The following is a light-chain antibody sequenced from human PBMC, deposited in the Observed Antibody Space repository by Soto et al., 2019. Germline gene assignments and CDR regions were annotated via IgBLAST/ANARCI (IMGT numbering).Light chain of an antibody. CDR3: QQYYTTPRT. CDR1: QNLLFASNNKNY. V-gene: IGKV4-1*01. J-gene: IGKJ1*01. Sequence: DIVMTQFPDSLAVSLGERATINCKSSQNLLFASNNKNYLAWYHQKAGQPPNLLIYLASTRESGVPDRFSGSESGTDFTLTISSLQAEDVAVYYCQQYYTTPRTFGQGTRVEI. CDR2: LAS.